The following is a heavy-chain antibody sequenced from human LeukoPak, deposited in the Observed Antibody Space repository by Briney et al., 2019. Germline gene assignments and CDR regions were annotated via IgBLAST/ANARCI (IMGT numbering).Heavy chain of an antibody. V-gene: IGHV3-66*01. D-gene: IGHD2-21*01. CDR3: ARAYSHAFDP. CDR2: IYSGGST. Sequence: GGSLRLSCAASGVTVSSNYMSWVRQAPGQGLEWVSVIYSGGSTYYADSVKGRITISRDTSKNTLYLQINSLRAEDTAVYYCARAYSHAFDPWGQGTLVTVSS. J-gene: IGHJ5*02. CDR1: GVTVSSNY.